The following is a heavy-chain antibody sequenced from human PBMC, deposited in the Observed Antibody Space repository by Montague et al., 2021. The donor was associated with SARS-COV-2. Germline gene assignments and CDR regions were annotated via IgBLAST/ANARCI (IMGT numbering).Heavy chain of an antibody. CDR3: ARHSGDYTIFGVVIYYMDV. J-gene: IGHJ6*03. V-gene: IGHV4-39*01. CDR2: IYYSGST. Sequence: SETLSLTCTVSGGSISSSSHYWGWIRQPPGKGLEWIGSIYYSGSTYYNPSLKSRVTISVDTSKNQSSLKLSSVTAADTAVFHCARHSGDYTIFGVVIYYMDVWGKGTTVTVSS. CDR1: GGSISSSSHY. D-gene: IGHD3-3*01.